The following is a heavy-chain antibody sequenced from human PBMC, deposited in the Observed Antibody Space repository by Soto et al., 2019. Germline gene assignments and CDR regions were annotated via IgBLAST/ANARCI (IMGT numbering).Heavy chain of an antibody. CDR3: ARDPIGYGMDV. CDR2: IYYSGST. CDR1: GCSISIGDYY. D-gene: IGHD1-26*01. Sequence: SETLSLTCTVSGCSISIGDYYWSWIRQPPGKGLEWIGYIYYSGSTYYNPSLKSRVTISVDTSKNQFSLKLSSVTAADTAVYYCARDPIGYGMDVWGQGTTVTVSS. J-gene: IGHJ6*02. V-gene: IGHV4-30-4*01.